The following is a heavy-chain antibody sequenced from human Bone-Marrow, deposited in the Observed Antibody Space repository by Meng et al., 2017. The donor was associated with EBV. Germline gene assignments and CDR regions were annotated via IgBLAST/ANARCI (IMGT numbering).Heavy chain of an antibody. D-gene: IGHD5-12*01. CDR3: ARDPGYAGYFDY. CDR2: IIPIFGTA. CDR1: GGTFSSYA. Sequence: QVQVVRSGAGGTKPGSSVKVSCKAFGGTFSSYAISWVRQAPGKGLEWMGGIIPIFGTANYAQKFQGRVTITADESTSTAYMELSSLRSEDTAVYYCARDPGYAGYFDYWGQGTLVTVSS. V-gene: IGHV1-69*01. J-gene: IGHJ4*02.